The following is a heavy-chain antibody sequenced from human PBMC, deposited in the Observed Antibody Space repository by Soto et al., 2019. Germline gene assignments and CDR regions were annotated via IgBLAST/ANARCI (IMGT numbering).Heavy chain of an antibody. CDR1: GFTFSSYA. Sequence: EVQLLESGGGLVQPGGSLRLSCAASGFTFSSYAMSWVRQAPGKGLEWVSVISGGGGSTYYADSVKGRFTISRDNSKNTLYLQMNSLRAEDTAVYYCAKRAWGYFYFDYWGQGTLVTVSS. V-gene: IGHV3-23*01. D-gene: IGHD1-26*01. CDR3: AKRAWGYFYFDY. J-gene: IGHJ4*02. CDR2: ISGGGGST.